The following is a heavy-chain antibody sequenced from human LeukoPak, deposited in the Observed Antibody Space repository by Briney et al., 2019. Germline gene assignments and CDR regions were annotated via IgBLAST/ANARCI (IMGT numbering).Heavy chain of an antibody. D-gene: IGHD3-22*01. CDR2: MNPNSGNT. CDR1: GGTVSRFP. J-gene: IGHJ3*02. V-gene: IGHV1-8*01. CDR3: ARVFYDSSGYTSDAFDI. Sequence: GASVKVSCKASGGTVSRFPINWVRQATGQGLEWMGWMNPNSGNTGYAQKFQGRVTMTRNTSISTAYMELSSLRSEDTAVYYCARVFYDSSGYTSDAFDIWGQGTMVTVSS.